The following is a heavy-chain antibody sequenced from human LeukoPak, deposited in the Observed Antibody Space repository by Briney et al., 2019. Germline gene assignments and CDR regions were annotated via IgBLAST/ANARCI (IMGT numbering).Heavy chain of an antibody. CDR2: IYWDDDK. Sequence: TLSLTCTVSGVSVSSNSYYWGWIRQPPGKALEWLALIYWDDDKRYSPSLKSRLTITKDTSRNQVVLAMTNMDPVDTATYYCAHRRSYSSSWDYWGQGTLVTVSS. CDR3: AHRRSYSSSWDY. V-gene: IGHV2-5*02. D-gene: IGHD6-13*01. J-gene: IGHJ4*02. CDR1: GVSVSSNSYY.